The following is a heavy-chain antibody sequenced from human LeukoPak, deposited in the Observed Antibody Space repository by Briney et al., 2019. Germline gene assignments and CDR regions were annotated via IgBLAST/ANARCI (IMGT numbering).Heavy chain of an antibody. J-gene: IGHJ4*02. D-gene: IGHD6-13*01. CDR3: ASSRIYSSSWFLGY. CDR2: IRNKANSYTI. CDR1: GFIFSDHY. Sequence: PGGSLRLSCAASGFIFSDHYMDWARQAPGKGLEWVGRIRNKANSYTIEYAASVKGRFTISRDDSKNSLYLQMNSLKIEDTAVYYCASSRIYSSSWFLGYWGQGTLVTVSS. V-gene: IGHV3-72*01.